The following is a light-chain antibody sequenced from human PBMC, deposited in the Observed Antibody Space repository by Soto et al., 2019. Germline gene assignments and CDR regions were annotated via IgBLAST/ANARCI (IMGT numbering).Light chain of an antibody. Sequence: TQSPGTLSLSPGERATLSCRASQAVSSILLAWYQQKPGRAPKILIYAASSLQSGVPSRFSGSGSGTDFTLTISSLQSEDFATYYCQQHSNLPLTFGQGTNLRVK. V-gene: IGKV1-6*01. CDR3: QQHSNLPLT. CDR1: QAVSSIL. CDR2: AAS. J-gene: IGKJ2*01.